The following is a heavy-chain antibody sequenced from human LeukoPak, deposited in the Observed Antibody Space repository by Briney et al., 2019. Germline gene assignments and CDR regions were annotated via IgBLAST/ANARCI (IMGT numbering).Heavy chain of an antibody. Sequence: SETLSLTCTVSGDFISSYYWTWIRLPPGKGLEWIGYIYTSGSTNSNPSLKSRVTISVDTSKNQISLKLSSVTAADTAIYYCARRGRHYDILSGYYYGHYFDSWGQGTLVTDSS. CDR2: IYTSGST. CDR3: ARRGRHYDILSGYYYGHYFDS. CDR1: GDFISSYY. D-gene: IGHD3-9*01. V-gene: IGHV4-4*09. J-gene: IGHJ4*02.